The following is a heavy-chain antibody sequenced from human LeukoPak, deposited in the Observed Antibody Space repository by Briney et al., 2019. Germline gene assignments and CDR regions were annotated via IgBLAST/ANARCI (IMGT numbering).Heavy chain of an antibody. CDR2: IHKSGST. CDR3: ASLSTGWYFDY. V-gene: IGHV4-31*03. J-gene: IGHJ4*02. Sequence: SQTLSLTCTVSGGSISSSGYSWSWIPQHPGQGLDWIGYIHKSGSTYYNSSLKSRVTMSVDTSKNQFSLKVSSVTAADTAVYYCASLSTGWYFDYWGQGTLVTVSS. CDR1: GGSISSSGYS. D-gene: IGHD6-19*01.